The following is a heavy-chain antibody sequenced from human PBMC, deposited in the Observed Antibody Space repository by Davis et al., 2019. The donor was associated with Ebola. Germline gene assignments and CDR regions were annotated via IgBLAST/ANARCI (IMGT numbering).Heavy chain of an antibody. CDR3: ARQPRLHNFWSAVDY. Sequence: SETLSLTCTVSGGSLTGHYWSWVRQPPGKGLEWIGYIYYSGITTYDPSLESRVTMSLDTSRTQFSLNLTAVTATDTAIYYCARQPRLHNFWSAVDYWGQGALVTVAS. V-gene: IGHV4-59*08. D-gene: IGHD3-3*01. J-gene: IGHJ4*02. CDR2: IYYSGIT. CDR1: GGSLTGHY.